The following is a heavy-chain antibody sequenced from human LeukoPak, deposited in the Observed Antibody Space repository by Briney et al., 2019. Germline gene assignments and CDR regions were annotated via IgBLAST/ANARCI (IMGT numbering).Heavy chain of an antibody. D-gene: IGHD4-17*01. CDR2: INPNSGGT. V-gene: IGHV1-2*02. J-gene: IGHJ6*03. CDR1: GYTFTGYY. CDR3: ARDGVTTWGRRGPDYYYYMDV. Sequence: GASVKVSCKASGYTFTGYYMHWVRQAPGQGLEWMGWINPNSGGTNYAQKFQGRVTMTRDTSTSTAYMELRSLRSDDTAVYYCARDGVTTWGRRGPDYYYYMDVWGKGTTVTVSS.